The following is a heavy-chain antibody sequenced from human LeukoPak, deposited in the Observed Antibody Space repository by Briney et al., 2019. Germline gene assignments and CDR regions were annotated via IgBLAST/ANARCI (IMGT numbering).Heavy chain of an antibody. J-gene: IGHJ3*02. D-gene: IGHD5-18*01. CDR3: ARDAVDTTMADAFDI. CDR2: VDPEDGET. V-gene: IGHV1-69-2*01. CDR1: GYTFTDYY. Sequence: GATVKISCKASGYTFTDYYMHWVQQAPGKGLEWMGRVDPEDGETIYAEKFQGRVTITADTSTDTAYMELSSLRSDDTAVYYCARDAVDTTMADAFDIWGQGTMVTVSS.